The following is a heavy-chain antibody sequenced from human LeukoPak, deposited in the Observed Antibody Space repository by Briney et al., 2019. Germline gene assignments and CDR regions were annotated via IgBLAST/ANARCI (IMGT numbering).Heavy chain of an antibody. Sequence: QTGGSLRLSCAASGFTFSSYAMSWVRQAPGKGLEWVSAISGSGGSTYYADSVKGRFTISRDNSKNTLYLQMNSLRAEDTAVYYCAKEMGYCSSTSCSYYYYGMDVWGQGTTVTVSS. V-gene: IGHV3-23*01. CDR2: ISGSGGST. CDR3: AKEMGYCSSTSCSYYYYGMDV. D-gene: IGHD2-2*01. J-gene: IGHJ6*02. CDR1: GFTFSSYA.